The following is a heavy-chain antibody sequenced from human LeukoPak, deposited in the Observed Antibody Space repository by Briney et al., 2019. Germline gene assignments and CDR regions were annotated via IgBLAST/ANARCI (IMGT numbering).Heavy chain of an antibody. CDR3: ARVPLYWQDPFDF. Sequence: SETLSLTCTVSGGSISYYSWSWIRQSPGKGLEWIGYIYYTGNTNYNPSLKSRVTMSVDTSKNQFSLKLNSVTAADTAMHYCARVPLYWQDPFDFWGQGTLVTVSS. D-gene: IGHD2-8*02. V-gene: IGHV4-59*12. CDR2: IYYTGNT. CDR1: GGSISYYS. J-gene: IGHJ4*02.